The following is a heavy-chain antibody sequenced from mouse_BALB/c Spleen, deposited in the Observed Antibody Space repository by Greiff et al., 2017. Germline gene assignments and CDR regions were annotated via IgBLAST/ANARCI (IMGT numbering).Heavy chain of an antibody. V-gene: IGHV1-14*01. CDR2: INPYNDGT. CDR1: GYTFTSYV. CDR3: ARGPDRYGFAY. J-gene: IGHJ3*01. Sequence: EVQLQESGPELVKPGASVKMSCKASGYTFTSYVMHWVKQKPGQGLEWIGYINPYNDGTKYNEKFKGKATLTSDKSSSTAYMELSSLTSEDSAVYYCARGPDRYGFAYWGQGTLVTVSA. D-gene: IGHD2-14*01.